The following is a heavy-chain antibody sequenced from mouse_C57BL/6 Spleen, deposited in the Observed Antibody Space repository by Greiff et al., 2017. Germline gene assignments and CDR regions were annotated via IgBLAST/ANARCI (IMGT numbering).Heavy chain of an antibody. CDR3: VRHEGHYYGSSHWYVGV. CDR2: IRSKSNNYAT. Sequence: EVKLVESGGGLVQPKGSLKLSCAASGFSFNTYAMNWVRQAPGKGLEWVARIRSKSNNYATYYADSVKDRFTISRDDSESMLYLQMNNLKTEDTAMYYCVRHEGHYYGSSHWYVGVWGTGTTVTVSS. J-gene: IGHJ1*03. CDR1: GFSFNTYA. V-gene: IGHV10-1*01. D-gene: IGHD1-1*01.